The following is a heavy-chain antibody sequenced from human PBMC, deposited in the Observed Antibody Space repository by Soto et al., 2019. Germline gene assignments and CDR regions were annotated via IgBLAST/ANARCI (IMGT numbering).Heavy chain of an antibody. CDR3: AHIPNYYQYDWFDP. J-gene: IGHJ5*02. Sequence: QITLKESGPTLVKPTQTLTLTCTFSGFSLTTRGVGVGWIRQPPGKALECLALIYWDDDKRYSPSLQSRLSIIKDTSKHQVVLTMTNVDPVDTATYYCAHIPNYYQYDWFDPWGQGTLVSVSS. CDR1: GFSLTTRGVG. CDR2: IYWDDDK. D-gene: IGHD3-16*01. V-gene: IGHV2-5*02.